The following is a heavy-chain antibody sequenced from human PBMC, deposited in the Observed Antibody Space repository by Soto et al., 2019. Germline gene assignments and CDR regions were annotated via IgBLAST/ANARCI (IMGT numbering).Heavy chain of an antibody. Sequence: SVKVSCKASGGTFSSYAISWVRQAPGQGLEWMGGIIPIFGTANYAQKFQGRVTITADESTSTAYMELSSLRSEDTAVYYCARDTPIAAAGTHSYYYGMDVWGQGTTVTVSS. J-gene: IGHJ6*02. CDR1: GGTFSSYA. CDR3: ARDTPIAAAGTHSYYYGMDV. V-gene: IGHV1-69*13. CDR2: IIPIFGTA. D-gene: IGHD6-13*01.